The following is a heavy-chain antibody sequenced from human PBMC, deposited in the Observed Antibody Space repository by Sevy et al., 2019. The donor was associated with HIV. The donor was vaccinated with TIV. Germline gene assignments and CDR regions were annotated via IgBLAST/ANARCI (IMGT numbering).Heavy chain of an antibody. CDR3: ARARKTGRAAAGTLRDYYMDV. CDR1: GGSFSGYY. V-gene: IGHV4-34*01. Sequence: SETLSLTCAVYGGSFSGYYWSWIRKPPGKGLEWIGEINHIGSTNYNPALTSRLTISVDTYTNQFSLKLSSVTAADTAAYYCARARKTGRAAAGTLRDYYMDVWGKGTTVTVSS. D-gene: IGHD6-13*01. J-gene: IGHJ6*03. CDR2: INHIGST.